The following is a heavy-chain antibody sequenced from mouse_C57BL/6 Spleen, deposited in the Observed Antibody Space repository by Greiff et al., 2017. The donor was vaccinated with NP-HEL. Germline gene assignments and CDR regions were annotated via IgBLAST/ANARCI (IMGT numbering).Heavy chain of an antibody. V-gene: IGHV10-3*01. CDR3: VRATVVAPNWYFDV. CDR1: GFTFNTYA. CDR2: IRSKSSNYAT. D-gene: IGHD1-1*01. J-gene: IGHJ1*03. Sequence: EVQLVESGGGLVQPKGSLKLSCAASGFTFNTYAMHWVRQAPGKGLEWVARIRSKSSNYATYYADSVKDRFTISRDDSQSMLYLQMNNLKTEDTAMYYCVRATVVAPNWYFDVWGTGTTVTVSS.